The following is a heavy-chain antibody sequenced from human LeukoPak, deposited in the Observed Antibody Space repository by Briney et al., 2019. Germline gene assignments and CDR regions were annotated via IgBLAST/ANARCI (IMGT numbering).Heavy chain of an antibody. Sequence: SKTLSLTCTVSGGSISSYYWSWIRQPPWKGHELIGYIYYSGGTNYNPSLKSRVTISVDTSKNQFSLKLSSVTAADTFVFSCRRRHTIFRKDAFDIWGQGTMVTVSS. CDR3: RRRHTIFRKDAFDI. J-gene: IGHJ3*02. D-gene: IGHD3-9*01. CDR1: GGSISSYY. V-gene: IGHV4-59*08. CDR2: IYYSGGT.